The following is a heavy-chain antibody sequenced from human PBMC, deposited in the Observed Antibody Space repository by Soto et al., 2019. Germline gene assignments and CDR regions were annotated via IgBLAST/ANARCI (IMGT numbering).Heavy chain of an antibody. Sequence: SVKVSCKASGYTFTSYGISWVRQAPGQGLEWMGWISAYNGNTNYAQKLQGRVTMTTDTSTSTAYMELRSLRSDDTAVYYCAREVYYYDSSGYTAGYWGQGTLVTVSS. CDR2: ISAYNGNT. CDR1: GYTFTSYG. CDR3: AREVYYYDSSGYTAGY. J-gene: IGHJ4*02. V-gene: IGHV1-18*01. D-gene: IGHD3-22*01.